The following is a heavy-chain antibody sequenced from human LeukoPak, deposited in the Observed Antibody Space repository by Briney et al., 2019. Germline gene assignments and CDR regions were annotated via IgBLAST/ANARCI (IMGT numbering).Heavy chain of an antibody. CDR3: AGEVVASHGLRY. D-gene: IGHD2-15*01. CDR1: GFNFNTYW. J-gene: IGHJ4*02. V-gene: IGHV3-74*01. CDR2: INSDGSST. Sequence: GGSLRLSCAASGFNFNTYWMSWVRQAPGKGLVWVSRINSDGSSTSYADSVKGRFTISRDNAKNTLYLQMNSLRAEDTAVYYCAGEVVASHGLRYWGQGTLVTVSS.